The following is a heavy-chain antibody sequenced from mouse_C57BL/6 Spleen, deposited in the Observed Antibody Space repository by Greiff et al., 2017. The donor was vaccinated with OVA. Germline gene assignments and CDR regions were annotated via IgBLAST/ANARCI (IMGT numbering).Heavy chain of an antibody. CDR3: ARPAAQANYFDY. J-gene: IGHJ2*01. CDR2: IDPNSGGT. D-gene: IGHD3-2*02. Sequence: HVQLQPSWAELVKPGASVKLSCKASGYTFTSYWMHWVKQRPGRGLEWIGRIDPNSGGTKYNEKFKSKATLTVDKPYSTAYMQLSSLTSEDSAVYYCARPAAQANYFDYWGQGTTLTVSS. V-gene: IGHV1-72*01. CDR1: GYTFTSYW.